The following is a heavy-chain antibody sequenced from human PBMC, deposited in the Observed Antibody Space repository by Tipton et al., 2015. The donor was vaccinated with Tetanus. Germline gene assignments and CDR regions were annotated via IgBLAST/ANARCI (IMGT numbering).Heavy chain of an antibody. CDR2: ISYDGSNK. D-gene: IGHD1-1*01. CDR3: ARGDWNVDY. Sequence: SLRLSCAASGFTFSSYAMHWVRQAPGKGLEWVAVISYDGSNKYYADSVKGRFTISRDNSKNTLYLQMNSLRAEDTAVYYCARGDWNVDYWGQGTLVTVSS. J-gene: IGHJ4*02. V-gene: IGHV3-30-3*01. CDR1: GFTFSSYA.